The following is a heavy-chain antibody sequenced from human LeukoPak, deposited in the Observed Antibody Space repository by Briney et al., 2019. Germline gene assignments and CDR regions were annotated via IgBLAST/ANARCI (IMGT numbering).Heavy chain of an antibody. Sequence: PGGSLRLSCVASGFTFSSYAMSWVRQAPGKGLEWVSAISGSGGSTNYADSVKGRFTISRDNSKNTLYLQMNSLRAEDTAVYYCAKQIVVVPAANFDYWGQGTLVTVSS. V-gene: IGHV3-23*01. CDR1: GFTFSSYA. D-gene: IGHD2-2*01. CDR2: ISGSGGST. J-gene: IGHJ4*02. CDR3: AKQIVVVPAANFDY.